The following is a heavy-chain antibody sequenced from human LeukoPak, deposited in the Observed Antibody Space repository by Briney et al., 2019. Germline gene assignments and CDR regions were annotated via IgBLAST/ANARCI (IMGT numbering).Heavy chain of an antibody. CDR1: GYTFTGYY. V-gene: IGHV1-2*02. Sequence: GASVKVSCKASGYTFTGYYMHWVRQAPGQGLEWMGWINPNSGGTNYAQKFQGRVTMTRDTSISTAYMELSRLRSDDTAVYYCARNAVVVVRSYYYYYMDVWGKGTTVIISS. D-gene: IGHD2-15*01. CDR3: ARNAVVVVRSYYYYYMDV. CDR2: INPNSGGT. J-gene: IGHJ6*03.